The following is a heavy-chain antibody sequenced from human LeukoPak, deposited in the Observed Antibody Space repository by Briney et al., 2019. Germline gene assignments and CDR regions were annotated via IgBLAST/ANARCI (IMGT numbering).Heavy chain of an antibody. CDR3: ARAGSYYNGLDV. V-gene: IGHV1-8*01. D-gene: IGHD3-10*01. CDR1: GYTFTSYD. J-gene: IGHJ6*04. Sequence: ASVKVSCKASGYTFTSYDINWVRQATGQGLEWMGWMNPNSGNTGYAQKFQGRVTMTRNTSISTAYMELSSLRSEDTAVYYCARAGSYYNGLDVWGKGTTVTISS. CDR2: MNPNSGNT.